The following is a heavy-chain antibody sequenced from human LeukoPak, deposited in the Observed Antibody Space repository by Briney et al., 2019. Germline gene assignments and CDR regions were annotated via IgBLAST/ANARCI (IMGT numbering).Heavy chain of an antibody. D-gene: IGHD1/OR15-1a*01. V-gene: IGHV3-74*01. CDR3: ARGLHNWNIDY. J-gene: IGHJ4*02. Sequence: GGSLRLSCAVSGCTARSHFMGWVRQAPGKGLEWVSRINTDGSSTSYADSVKGRFTISRDNAKNTLYLQMNSLRAEDTAVYYCARGLHNWNIDYWGQGTPVTVSS. CDR2: INTDGSST. CDR1: GCTARSHF.